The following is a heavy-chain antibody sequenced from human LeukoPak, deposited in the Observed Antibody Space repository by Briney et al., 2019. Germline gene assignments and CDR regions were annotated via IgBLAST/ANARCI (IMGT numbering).Heavy chain of an antibody. CDR1: GGSISSGDHY. J-gene: IGHJ3*02. D-gene: IGHD1-26*01. CDR2: IYYSGST. V-gene: IGHV4-39*01. Sequence: SETLSLTCTVSGGSISSGDHYWSWIRQPPGKGLEWIGSIYYSGSTYYNPSLKSRVTISVDTSKNKFSLKLNSVTAADTAVYYCARPAYRGSYYDAFDIWGKGQWSPSLQ. CDR3: ARPAYRGSYYDAFDI.